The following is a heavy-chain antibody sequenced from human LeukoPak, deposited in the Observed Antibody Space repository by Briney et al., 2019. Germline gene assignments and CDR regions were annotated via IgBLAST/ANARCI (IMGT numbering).Heavy chain of an antibody. CDR3: ARGHLGGVDTAMATDWFDP. Sequence: GASVKVSCKASGGTFSSYAISWVRQAPGQGLEWMGGIIPIFGTANYAQKFQGRVTITTDESTSTAYMELSSLRSEDTAVYYCARGHLGGVDTAMATDWFDPWGQGTLVTVSS. V-gene: IGHV1-69*05. CDR2: IIPIFGTA. J-gene: IGHJ5*02. CDR1: GGTFSSYA. D-gene: IGHD5-18*01.